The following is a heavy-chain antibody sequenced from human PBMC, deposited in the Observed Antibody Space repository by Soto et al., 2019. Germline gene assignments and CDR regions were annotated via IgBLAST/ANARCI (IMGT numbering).Heavy chain of an antibody. Sequence: PGGSLRLSCAASGFIFSNYAMGWVRQAPGKGLEWVSGISASGGSTYYADSMKGRFTISRDNSKNALYLQLNSLRAVDTATYYCAKAKEWELPDEGFGFWGQGTPVTVYS. CDR3: AKAKEWELPDEGFGF. CDR1: GFIFSNYA. V-gene: IGHV3-23*01. D-gene: IGHD1-26*01. CDR2: ISASGGST. J-gene: IGHJ4*02.